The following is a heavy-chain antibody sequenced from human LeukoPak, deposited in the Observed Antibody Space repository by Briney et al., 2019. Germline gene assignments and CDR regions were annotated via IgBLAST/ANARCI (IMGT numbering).Heavy chain of an antibody. CDR2: ISPSGSPI. CDR1: GLSFCSYE. CDR3: ATKVPGTSHFAH. D-gene: IGHD6-19*01. Sequence: GRSLRLSCAASGLSFCSYEMNWVRQAPGKGLEWISYISPSGSPIYYADSVRGRFTISRDNAKKSLYLQMSSLRAEDTAVYYCATKVPGTSHFAHWRQGTLVTVSS. J-gene: IGHJ4*02. V-gene: IGHV3-48*03.